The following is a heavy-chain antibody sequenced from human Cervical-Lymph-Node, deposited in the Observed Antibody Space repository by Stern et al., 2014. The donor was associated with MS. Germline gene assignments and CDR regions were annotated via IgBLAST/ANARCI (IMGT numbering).Heavy chain of an antibody. CDR1: GFTFSSCG. D-gene: IGHD4-23*01. CDR3: AREGGNTAEYFQH. CDR2: IWYDGSNR. Sequence: MQLVESGGGVVQPGRSLRLSCAASGFTFSSCGMHWVRQAPGKGLAWLAIIWYDGSNRYYADSVKGRFTISRDNSKNTLYLQMNSLRADDTAVYYCAREGGNTAEYFQHWGQGTLVTVSS. V-gene: IGHV3-33*01. J-gene: IGHJ1*01.